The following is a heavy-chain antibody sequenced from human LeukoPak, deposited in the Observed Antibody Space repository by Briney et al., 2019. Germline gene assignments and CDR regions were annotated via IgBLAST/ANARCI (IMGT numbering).Heavy chain of an antibody. V-gene: IGHV3-30*02. J-gene: IGHJ1*01. Sequence: GGCLRLSCAASGSTISSHGMHWVRQAPGKGLEWVAFLHSNGNNKYYADVVKGRFAIPRDNSKNTLHLQMNSLRPEDTAVYYCARSFSAREYFEHWGQGTLVTVSS. CDR3: ARSFSAREYFEH. D-gene: IGHD6-6*01. CDR1: GSTISSHG. CDR2: LHSNGNNK.